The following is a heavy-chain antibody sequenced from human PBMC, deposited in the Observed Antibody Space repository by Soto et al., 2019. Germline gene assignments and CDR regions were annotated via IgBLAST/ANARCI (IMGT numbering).Heavy chain of an antibody. CDR3: ARDIVVAVPSVFDF. D-gene: IGHD2-15*01. J-gene: IGHJ4*02. CDR2: IIPILGIA. CDR1: VYAFSSYP. Sequence: SVKVSCKTSVYAFSSYPVSWVRNAQGQGIEWMGRIIPILGIANYAQKFQGRVTMTTDKSTSTAYMELRSLRSDDSALYFCARDIVVAVPSVFDFWGQGTLVTVSS. V-gene: IGHV1-69*04.